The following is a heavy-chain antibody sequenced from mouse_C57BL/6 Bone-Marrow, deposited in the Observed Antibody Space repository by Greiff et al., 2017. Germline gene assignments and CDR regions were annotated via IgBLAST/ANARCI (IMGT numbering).Heavy chain of an antibody. CDR2: IYPRCGNT. CDR3: ARAGDYLYAMDY. J-gene: IGHJ4*01. CDR1: GYTFTSYG. V-gene: IGHV1-81*01. D-gene: IGHD2-4*01. Sequence: VQLQQSGAELARPGASVKLSCKASGYTFTSYGISWVKQRTGQGLEWIGEIYPRCGNTYYNEQFKGKATLTADKSSSTAYMELRSLTSEDSAVYFCARAGDYLYAMDYWGQGTSVTVSS.